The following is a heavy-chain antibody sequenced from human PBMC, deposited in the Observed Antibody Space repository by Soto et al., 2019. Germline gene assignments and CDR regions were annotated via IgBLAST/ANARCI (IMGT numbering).Heavy chain of an antibody. CDR1: GFTFDNYA. Sequence: PGGSLRLSCAASGFTFDNYAMHWVRQAPGKGLEWVSCISWNSGSIGYADSVKGRFTISRDNAKNSLYLQMNSLRAEDTALYYCAKVGSSVEGFDAFDIWGQGTMVTVSS. V-gene: IGHV3-9*01. J-gene: IGHJ3*02. CDR2: ISWNSGSI. CDR3: AKVGSSVEGFDAFDI. D-gene: IGHD2-2*01.